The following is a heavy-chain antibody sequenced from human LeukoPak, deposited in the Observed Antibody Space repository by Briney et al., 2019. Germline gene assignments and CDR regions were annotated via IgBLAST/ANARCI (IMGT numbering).Heavy chain of an antibody. CDR3: ARVKGMTIFGVVIPLNYGMDV. CDR2: INPNSGNT. Sequence: GASVKVSCKASGCTFTSYDINWVRQATGQGLEWMGWINPNSGNTGYAQKFQGRVTMTRNTSISTAYMELRSLRSEDTAVYYCARVKGMTIFGVVIPLNYGMDVWGQGTTVTVSS. D-gene: IGHD3-3*01. J-gene: IGHJ6*02. CDR1: GCTFTSYD. V-gene: IGHV1-8*01.